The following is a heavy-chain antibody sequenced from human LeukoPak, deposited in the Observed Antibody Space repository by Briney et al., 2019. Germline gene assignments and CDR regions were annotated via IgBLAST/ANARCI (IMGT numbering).Heavy chain of an antibody. CDR3: ARRRARWLQLDRGVLRNAPLSFDP. D-gene: IGHD5-24*01. V-gene: IGHV4-39*01. J-gene: IGHJ5*02. Sequence: SETLSLTCTVSGVSISSSYSYWGWIRQPPGMGLEWIGSIYYTGNTYYNASPKSQVSISIDTSKNQFSLKLSSVTAADTAVYYCARRRARWLQLDRGVLRNAPLSFDPWGQGTLVTVSS. CDR1: GVSISSSYSY. CDR2: IYYTGNT.